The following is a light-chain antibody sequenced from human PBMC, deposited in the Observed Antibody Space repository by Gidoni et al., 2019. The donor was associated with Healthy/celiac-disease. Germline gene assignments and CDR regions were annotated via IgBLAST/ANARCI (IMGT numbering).Light chain of an antibody. Sequence: DSQMTQSPSSLSASVGDRVTITRRASQSISSYVNWYQQKPGKAPKLLIYAASRLQSGVPSRFSSSGSGTDFTLTSSSLQPEDFATYYCQQSYSTPCTFGQGTKLEIK. J-gene: IGKJ2*02. CDR3: QQSYSTPCT. CDR1: QSISSY. CDR2: AAS. V-gene: IGKV1-39*01.